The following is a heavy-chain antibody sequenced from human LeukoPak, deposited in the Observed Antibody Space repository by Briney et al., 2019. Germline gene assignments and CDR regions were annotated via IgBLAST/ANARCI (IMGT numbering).Heavy chain of an antibody. Sequence: PSETLSLTCAVYGGSFSGYYWSWIRQPPGKGLEWIGSIYYSGSTYYNPSLKSRVTISVDTSKNQFSLKLSSVTAADTAVYYCRGWRWLQSVHGTNDYWGQGTLVTVSS. CDR1: GGSFSGYY. CDR3: RGWRWLQSVHGTNDY. J-gene: IGHJ4*02. V-gene: IGHV4-34*01. D-gene: IGHD5-24*01. CDR2: IYYSGST.